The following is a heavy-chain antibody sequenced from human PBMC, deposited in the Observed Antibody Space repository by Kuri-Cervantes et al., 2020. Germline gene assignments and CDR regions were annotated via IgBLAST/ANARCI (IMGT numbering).Heavy chain of an antibody. CDR1: GFIFSSCD. Sequence: GGSLRLSFAASGFIFSSCDMHWVRQAARKDLEWVAAIDSAGDTFYPGSVKGRFTISRENAKNSLYLQMNSLRAEDTAVYYCARDRGKLWFGAYMDVWGKGTTVTVSS. CDR3: ARDRGKLWFGAYMDV. CDR2: IDSAGDT. D-gene: IGHD3-10*01. V-gene: IGHV3-13*01. J-gene: IGHJ6*03.